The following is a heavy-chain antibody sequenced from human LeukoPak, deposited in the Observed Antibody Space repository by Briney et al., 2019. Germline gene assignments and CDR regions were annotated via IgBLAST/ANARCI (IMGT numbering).Heavy chain of an antibody. Sequence: SETLSLTCAVYGGSFSGYYWSWIRQPPGKGLEWIGEINHSGSTNYNPSLKSRVTISVDTSKNQFSLKLSSVTAADTAVYYCARYLSAARFDPWGQGTLVTVSS. CDR3: ARYLSAARFDP. V-gene: IGHV4-34*01. CDR1: GGSFSGYY. CDR2: INHSGST. J-gene: IGHJ5*02. D-gene: IGHD6-13*01.